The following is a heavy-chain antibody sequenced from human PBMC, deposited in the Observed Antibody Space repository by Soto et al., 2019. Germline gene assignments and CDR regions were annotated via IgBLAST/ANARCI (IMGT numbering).Heavy chain of an antibody. CDR2: IIPILGIA. D-gene: IGHD3-10*01. J-gene: IGHJ6*03. CDR3: ARGKRLRGVYYYYYMDV. CDR1: GGTFSSYT. V-gene: IGHV1-69*02. Sequence: QVQLVQSGAEVKKPGSSVKVSCKASGGTFSSYTISWVRQAPGQGLEWMGRIIPILGIANYAQKFQGRVTITADKSTSTAYMELSSLRSEDTAVYYCARGKRLRGVYYYYYMDVWGKGTTVTVSS.